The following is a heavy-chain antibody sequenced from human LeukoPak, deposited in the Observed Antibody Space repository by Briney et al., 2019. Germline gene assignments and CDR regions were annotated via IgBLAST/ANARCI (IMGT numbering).Heavy chain of an antibody. D-gene: IGHD4-17*01. CDR3: ANPPTVTKIRFDS. Sequence: GGSLRLSCAASGFTFSSYWMSWVRQAPGRGLEWVANINQDGSEKYCVDSVKGRFTISRDNAKNSLYLQMNSLRAEDTAVYYCANPPTVTKIRFDSWGQGTLVTVSS. V-gene: IGHV3-7*03. CDR2: INQDGSEK. J-gene: IGHJ5*01. CDR1: GFTFSSYW.